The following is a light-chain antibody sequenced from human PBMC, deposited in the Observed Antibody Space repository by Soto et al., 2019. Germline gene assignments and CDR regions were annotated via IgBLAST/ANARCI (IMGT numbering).Light chain of an antibody. CDR3: LQYHNLWA. J-gene: IGKJ1*01. V-gene: IGKV3-15*01. CDR2: RAS. Sequence: IVITQSPATLSVSPGESATLSCRASQNIYYNVAWYQHRPGQAPRLLIYRASTRATGVPARFSGSGSGTEFTLTIXSLQSEDFTVYSCLQYHNLWAFGQGTKVDIK. CDR1: QNIYYN.